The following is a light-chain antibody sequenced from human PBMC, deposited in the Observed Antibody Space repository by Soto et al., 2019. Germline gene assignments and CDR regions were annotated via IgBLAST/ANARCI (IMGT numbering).Light chain of an antibody. CDR2: AAS. J-gene: IGKJ3*01. Sequence: DIQMTQSPSSLSASVGDRVTITCRASQSISSYLVWYQQKPGKAPKLLIYAASTLQSGVPSRFSGSGSGTAFTLTISSLQPEDFATYYCQQLNRYPFTFGPGTKVDIK. CDR3: QQLNRYPFT. CDR1: QSISSY. V-gene: IGKV1-9*01.